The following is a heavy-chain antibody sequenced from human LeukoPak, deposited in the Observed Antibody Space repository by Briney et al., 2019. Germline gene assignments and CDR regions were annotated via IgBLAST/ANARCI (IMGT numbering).Heavy chain of an antibody. J-gene: IGHJ4*02. V-gene: IGHV3-11*01. Sequence: GGSLRLSCAASGFTFSDYYMSWIRQAPGKGLEWVSYISSSGSTIYYADSVKGRFTISRDNAKNSLYLQMNSLRAEDTAVYYCARVAIRSSGYSVSVAFDYWDQGTLVTVSS. CDR2: ISSSGSTI. CDR3: ARVAIRSSGYSVSVAFDY. D-gene: IGHD3-22*01. CDR1: GFTFSDYY.